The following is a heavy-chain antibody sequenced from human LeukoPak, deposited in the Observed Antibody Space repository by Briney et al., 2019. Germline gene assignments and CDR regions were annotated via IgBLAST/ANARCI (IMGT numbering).Heavy chain of an antibody. V-gene: IGHV3-48*01. J-gene: IGHJ5*02. CDR1: GFTFSSYS. CDR3: ARDSPPTA. Sequence: GGSLRLSCAASGFTFSSYSMNWVRQAPGKGLEWVSYISSSSSTIYYADSVKGRFTISRDNAKNSLYLQMNSLRAEDTAVYYCARDSPPTAWGQGTLVTVSS. CDR2: ISSSSSTI.